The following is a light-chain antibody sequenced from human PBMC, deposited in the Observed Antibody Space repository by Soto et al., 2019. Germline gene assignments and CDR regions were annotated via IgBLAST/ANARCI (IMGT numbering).Light chain of an antibody. Sequence: QSVLTQPPSVSGTLGQGVTISCSGSTSNIGENTVAWFQQLPGTAPKVLIYVTDRRPSGVPDRFSGSKSGTSAYLAISGLQSEDEADYYCAARDVTLNGHVFGTGTKVTVL. V-gene: IGLV1-44*01. CDR3: AARDVTLNGHV. J-gene: IGLJ1*01. CDR2: VTD. CDR1: TSNIGENT.